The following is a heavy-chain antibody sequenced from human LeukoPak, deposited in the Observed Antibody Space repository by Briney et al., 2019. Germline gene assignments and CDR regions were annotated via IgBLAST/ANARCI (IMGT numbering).Heavy chain of an antibody. Sequence: SETLSLTCTVCDGSLSSSSYYWGWIRQPPGKGLEWFGCIYYSGSTYYTPSLKSRVTISVDTSKNQFSLKLSSVTAADTAVYYCASRYCSGGSCYGDWFDPWGQGTLVTVSS. D-gene: IGHD2-15*01. CDR3: ASRYCSGGSCYGDWFDP. CDR1: DGSLSSSSYY. V-gene: IGHV4-39*07. J-gene: IGHJ5*02. CDR2: IYYSGST.